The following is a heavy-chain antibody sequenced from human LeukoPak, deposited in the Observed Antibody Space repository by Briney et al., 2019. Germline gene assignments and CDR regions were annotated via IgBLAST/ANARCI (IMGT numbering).Heavy chain of an antibody. D-gene: IGHD5-12*01. Sequence: PGGSLRLSCAASGFTFSDYYMSWIRQAPGKGLEWVSYISSSGSTIYYADSVKGRFTISRDNAKNSLYLQMNSLRAEDTAVYYCARAAYSGYVDYFDYWGQGTLVTVSS. J-gene: IGHJ4*02. CDR1: GFTFSDYY. V-gene: IGHV3-11*01. CDR3: ARAAYSGYVDYFDY. CDR2: ISSSGSTI.